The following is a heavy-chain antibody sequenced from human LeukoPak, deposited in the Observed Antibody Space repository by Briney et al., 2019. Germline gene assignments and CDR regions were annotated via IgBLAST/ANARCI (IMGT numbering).Heavy chain of an antibody. D-gene: IGHD1-1*01. CDR3: ARDHRYDPLYGMDV. V-gene: IGHV1-18*01. J-gene: IGHJ6*02. CDR1: GYTFTSYG. CDR2: ISAYNGNT. Sequence: ASVKVSCKASGYTFTSYGISWVRQAPGQGLEWMGRISAYNGNTNYAQKLQGRVTMTTDTSTSTAYMELRSLRSDDTAVYYCARDHRYDPLYGMDVWGQGTTVTVSS.